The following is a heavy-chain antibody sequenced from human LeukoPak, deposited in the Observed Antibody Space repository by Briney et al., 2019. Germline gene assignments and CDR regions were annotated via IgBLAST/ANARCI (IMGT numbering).Heavy chain of an antibody. V-gene: IGHV4-34*01. CDR3: ARGDHYYGSGSYYRLYYYYGMDV. D-gene: IGHD3-10*01. CDR2: INHSGST. J-gene: IGHJ6*02. Sequence: SETLSLTCAVYGGSFSGYYWSWIRQPPGKGLEWIGEINHSGSTNYNPSLKSRVTISVDRSKNQFSLKLSSVTAADTAVYYCARGDHYYGSGSYYRLYYYYGMDVWGQGTTVTVSS. CDR1: GGSFSGYY.